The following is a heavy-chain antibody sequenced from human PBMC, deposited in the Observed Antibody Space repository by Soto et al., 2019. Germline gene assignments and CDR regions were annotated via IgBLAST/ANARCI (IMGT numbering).Heavy chain of an antibody. D-gene: IGHD2-2*01. CDR1: GYTFTGYY. CDR2: INPNSGGT. Sequence: VASVKVSCTASGYTFTGYYMHWVRQAPGQGLEWMGWINPNSGGTNYAQKFQGWVTVTRDTSISTAYMELSSLRAEDTAVYYCASDMRGSFDYWGQGTLVTVSS. J-gene: IGHJ4*02. V-gene: IGHV1-2*04. CDR3: ASDMRGSFDY.